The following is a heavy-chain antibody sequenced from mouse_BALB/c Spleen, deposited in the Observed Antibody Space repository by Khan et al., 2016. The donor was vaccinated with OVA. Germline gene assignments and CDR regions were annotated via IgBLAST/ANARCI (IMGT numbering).Heavy chain of an antibody. Sequence: EVQLQESGPSLVKPSQTLSLTCSVTGDSITTGYWNWIRKFPGNKLEYMGYIIYTGYTYYNPSLKSRLSIIRHTSNNQYYLQLNSVADEDTATYYCARSTYRYAFVYWGQGTLVTVAA. CDR3: ARSTYRYAFVY. D-gene: IGHD2-14*01. CDR2: IIYTGYT. V-gene: IGHV3-8*02. J-gene: IGHJ3*01. CDR1: GDSITTGY.